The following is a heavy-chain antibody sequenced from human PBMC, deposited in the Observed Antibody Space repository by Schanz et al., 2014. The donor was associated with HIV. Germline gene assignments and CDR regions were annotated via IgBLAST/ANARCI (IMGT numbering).Heavy chain of an antibody. J-gene: IGHJ5*02. V-gene: IGHV3-23*01. D-gene: IGHD6-13*01. Sequence: EVQLLESGGGLVQAGGSLRLSCAASGFTFKSYAMSWVRQAPGKGLEWVSAISATGGSTYYADSVKGRFTISRDNSKYTLYLQMNSLRPEDTAVYYCAKDKSRHTYSSSSIFDPWGQGTLVTVSS. CDR2: ISATGGST. CDR1: GFTFKSYA. CDR3: AKDKSRHTYSSSSIFDP.